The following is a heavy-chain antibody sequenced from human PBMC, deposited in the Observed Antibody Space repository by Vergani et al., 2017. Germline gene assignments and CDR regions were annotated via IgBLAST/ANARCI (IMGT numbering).Heavy chain of an antibody. CDR1: GYTFTSYA. Sequence: QVQLVQSGAEVKKPGASVKVSCKASGYTFTSYAMHWVRQAPGQRLEWMGGIIPIFGTANYAQKFQGRVTITADESTSTAYMELSSLRSEDTAVYYCARGGRYCSSTSCYTPFDYWGQGTLVTVSS. V-gene: IGHV1-69*13. CDR3: ARGGRYCSSTSCYTPFDY. D-gene: IGHD2-2*02. CDR2: IIPIFGTA. J-gene: IGHJ4*02.